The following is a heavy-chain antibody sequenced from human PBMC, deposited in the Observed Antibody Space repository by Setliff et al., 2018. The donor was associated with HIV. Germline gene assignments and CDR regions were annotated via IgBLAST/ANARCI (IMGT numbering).Heavy chain of an antibody. D-gene: IGHD6-13*01. CDR1: GGSISSYY. J-gene: IGHJ4*02. CDR2: IYYSGST. CDR3: ARSLTKQLVLGTSREYYFDS. Sequence: SETLSLTCTVSGGSISSYYWSWIRQPPGKGLEWIGYIYYSGSTNYNPSLKSRVTISVDTSKNQFSLKLSSVTAADTAVYYCARSLTKQLVLGTSREYYFDSWGLGALVTVSS. V-gene: IGHV4-59*01.